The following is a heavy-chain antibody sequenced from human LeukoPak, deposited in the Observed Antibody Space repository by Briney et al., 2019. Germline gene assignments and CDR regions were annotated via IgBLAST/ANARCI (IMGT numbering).Heavy chain of an antibody. V-gene: IGHV3-48*03. CDR1: GFTFSSYE. D-gene: IGHD5-18*01. CDR3: AKDGWIQLSKSYYFDY. Sequence: GGSLRLSCAASGFTFSSYEMNWVRQAPEKGLEWISYISTSGGYMYADSVKGRFTISRDNAKNSLYLQMNSLRAEDTAVYYCAKDGWIQLSKSYYFDYWGQGTLVTVSS. J-gene: IGHJ4*02. CDR2: ISTSGGYM.